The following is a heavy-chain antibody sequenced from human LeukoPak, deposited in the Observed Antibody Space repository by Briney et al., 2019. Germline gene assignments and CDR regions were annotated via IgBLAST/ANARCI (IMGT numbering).Heavy chain of an antibody. CDR3: ASSLGGILIHY. D-gene: IGHD3-10*01. CDR2: IGNSGRPI. V-gene: IGHV3-48*03. Sequence: GGSLRLSCVASGFAFSTYKMNWVRQAPGKGLEWVSYIGNSGRPIYYADSVRGRFTISRDNAQNSLFLQMNSLRAEDTAIYYCASSLGGILIHYWGQGTLVTVSS. CDR1: GFAFSTYK. J-gene: IGHJ4*02.